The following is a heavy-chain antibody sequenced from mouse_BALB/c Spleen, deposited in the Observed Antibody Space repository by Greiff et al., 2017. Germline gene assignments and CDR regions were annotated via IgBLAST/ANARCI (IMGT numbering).Heavy chain of an antibody. Sequence: EVQLVESGGGLVQPGGSRKLSCAASGFTFSSFGMHWVRQAPEKGLEWVAYISSGSSTIYYADTVKGRFTISRDNPKNTLFLQMTSLRSEDTAMYYCARPFITTVVAPFAYWGQGTLVTVSA. CDR2: ISSGSSTI. D-gene: IGHD1-1*01. J-gene: IGHJ3*01. CDR1: GFTFSSFG. CDR3: ARPFITTVVAPFAY. V-gene: IGHV5-17*02.